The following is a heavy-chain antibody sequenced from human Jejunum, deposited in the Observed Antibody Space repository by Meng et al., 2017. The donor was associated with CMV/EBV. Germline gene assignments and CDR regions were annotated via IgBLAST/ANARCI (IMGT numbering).Heavy chain of an antibody. V-gene: IGHV4-30-4*08. D-gene: IGHD3-10*01. Sequence: QVQLQGSCPRLVKPSTTLSLTCTFSGDSISSGDYSWNWIRQSPGKGLEWIGYIYYNGNAYYNPSRQSRVSISVDTSKNEFSLNLNSVTAADTALYFCARGGIFRGIDYWGQGTLVTVS. CDR1: GDSISSGDYS. J-gene: IGHJ4*02. CDR2: IYYNGNA. CDR3: ARGGIFRGIDY.